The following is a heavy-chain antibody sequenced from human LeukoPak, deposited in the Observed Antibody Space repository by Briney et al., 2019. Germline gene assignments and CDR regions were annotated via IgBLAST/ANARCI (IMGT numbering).Heavy chain of an antibody. D-gene: IGHD2-2*03. Sequence: GGSLRLSCAASGFTFSSYWMHWVRQAPGKGLVWLSRINSDGSSTSFADSVKGRFTISRDNSKNTLYLQMNSLRAEDTAVYYCARGGYCSSTSCYKALRYWGQGTLVTVSS. CDR2: INSDGSST. CDR1: GFTFSSYW. V-gene: IGHV3-74*01. CDR3: ARGGYCSSTSCYKALRY. J-gene: IGHJ4*02.